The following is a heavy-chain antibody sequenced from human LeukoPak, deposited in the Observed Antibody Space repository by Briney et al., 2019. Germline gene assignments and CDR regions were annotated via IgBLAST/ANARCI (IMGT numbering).Heavy chain of an antibody. CDR3: ARDSDRAVDY. V-gene: IGHV3-53*05. CDR1: GFTVSGNY. D-gene: IGHD3-22*01. CDR2: IYSDDTT. J-gene: IGHJ4*02. Sequence: GGSLRLSCAVSGFTVSGNYMSWIRQGPGKGLEWVSLIYSDDTTLYADSVKGRFTISRDISKNSLYLQMSRLRSDDTAVYYCARDSDRAVDYWGQGTLVTVSS.